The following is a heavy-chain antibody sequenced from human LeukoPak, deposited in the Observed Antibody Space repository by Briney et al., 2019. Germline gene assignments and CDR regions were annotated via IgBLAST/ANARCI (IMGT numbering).Heavy chain of an antibody. CDR2: IYYSGST. Sequence: PSETLSLTCTVSGGSISSSSYYWGWIRQPPGKGLEWIGSIYYSGSTNYNPSLKSRVTISVDTSKNQFSLKLSSVTAADTAVYYCARGGVSSGWYAAFDIWGQGTMVTVSS. CDR1: GGSISSSSYY. D-gene: IGHD6-19*01. J-gene: IGHJ3*02. CDR3: ARGGVSSGWYAAFDI. V-gene: IGHV4-39*07.